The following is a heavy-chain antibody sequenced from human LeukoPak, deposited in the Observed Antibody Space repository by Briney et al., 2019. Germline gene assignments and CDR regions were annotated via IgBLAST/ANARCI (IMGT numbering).Heavy chain of an antibody. D-gene: IGHD6-19*01. CDR2: ISYSGST. CDR3: ARVEQWLVRGAYYYYYMDV. J-gene: IGHJ6*03. CDR1: GGSISSSTYY. V-gene: IGHV4-39*07. Sequence: SETLSLTCSVSGGSISSSTYYWGWIRQPPGKGLEWIGSISYSGSTYYNPSLKSRVTISVDTSKNQFSLKLSSVTAADTAVYYCARVEQWLVRGAYYYYYMDVWGKGTTVTVSS.